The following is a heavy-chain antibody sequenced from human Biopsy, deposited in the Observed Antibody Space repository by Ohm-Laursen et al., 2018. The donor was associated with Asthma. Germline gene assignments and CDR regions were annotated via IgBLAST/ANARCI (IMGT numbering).Heavy chain of an antibody. CDR1: GGSINSDY. CDR3: ARDQGDSKFDY. J-gene: IGHJ4*02. D-gene: IGHD3-16*01. CDR2: SSYSGFR. Sequence: TLSLTCPFSGGSINSDYWSWIRQPPGKGLEWIGLSSYSGFRKYNPFLKSRVTISVDTSKNQLSLNLTSVIAADTAVYYCARDQGDSKFDYWGQGILVTVSS. V-gene: IGHV4-59*01.